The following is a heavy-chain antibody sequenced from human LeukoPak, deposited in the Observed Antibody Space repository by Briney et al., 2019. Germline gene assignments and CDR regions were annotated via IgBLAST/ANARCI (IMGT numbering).Heavy chain of an antibody. J-gene: IGHJ5*02. Sequence: GGALRLSCAASGFTFSSYSMNWVRQAPGKGLERVSYISSSSSTIYYADSVKGRFTISRDNAKNSPYLQMNSLRAEDTAVYYCARDRVTYYYDSSGHNWFDPWGQGTLVTVSS. CDR1: GFTFSSYS. V-gene: IGHV3-48*04. CDR2: ISSSSSTI. CDR3: ARDRVTYYYDSSGHNWFDP. D-gene: IGHD3-22*01.